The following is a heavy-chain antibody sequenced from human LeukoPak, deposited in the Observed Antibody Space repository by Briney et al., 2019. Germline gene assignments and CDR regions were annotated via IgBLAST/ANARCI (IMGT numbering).Heavy chain of an antibody. CDR2: IYYSGST. Sequence: SETLSLTCTVSGYSISSCYYWGWIRQPPGKGLEWIGSIYYSGSTYYSPSLKSRVTISVDTSKNQFSLKLTSVTAAATAVYYCARDRSYGSGTDWGQGTLVTVSS. J-gene: IGHJ4*02. V-gene: IGHV4-38-2*02. CDR3: ARDRSYGSGTD. CDR1: GYSISSCYY. D-gene: IGHD3-10*01.